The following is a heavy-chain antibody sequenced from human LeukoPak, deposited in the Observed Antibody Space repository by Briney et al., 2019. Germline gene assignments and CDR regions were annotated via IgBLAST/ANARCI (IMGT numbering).Heavy chain of an antibody. Sequence: ASVKVSCKVSGYTLTELSMHWVRQAPGKGLEWMGGFDPEDGETIYARKFQGRVTMTEDTSTDTAYMELSSLRSEDTAVYYCATGGFLEWLCLDYWGQGTLVTVSS. CDR3: ATGGFLEWLCLDY. D-gene: IGHD3-3*01. V-gene: IGHV1-24*01. CDR2: FDPEDGET. J-gene: IGHJ4*02. CDR1: GYTLTELS.